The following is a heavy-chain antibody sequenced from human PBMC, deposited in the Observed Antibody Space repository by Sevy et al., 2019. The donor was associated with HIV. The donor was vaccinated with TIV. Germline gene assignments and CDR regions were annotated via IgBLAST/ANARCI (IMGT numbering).Heavy chain of an antibody. D-gene: IGHD3-22*01. CDR3: STTRDYYDSSGYPFDY. J-gene: IGHJ4*02. V-gene: IGHV1-24*01. CDR1: GYTLTELS. Sequence: ASVKVSCKVSGYTLTELSMHWVRQAPGKGLEWMATFDPEDGETIYAQKFQGKVTMTEDTSTDTAYMELSSLRSEDTAVDYCSTTRDYYDSSGYPFDYWGQGTLVTVSS. CDR2: FDPEDGET.